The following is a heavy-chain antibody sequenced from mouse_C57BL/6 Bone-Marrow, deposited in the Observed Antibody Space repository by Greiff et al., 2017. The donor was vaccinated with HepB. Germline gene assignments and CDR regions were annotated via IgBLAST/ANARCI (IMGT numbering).Heavy chain of an antibody. CDR2: IDPSDSYT. D-gene: IGHD1-1*01. CDR1: GYTFTSYW. V-gene: IGHV1-69*01. J-gene: IGHJ3*01. Sequence: VQLQQPGAELVMPGASVKLSCKASGYTFTSYWMHWVKQRPGQGLEWIGEIDPSDSYTNYNQKFKGKSTLTVDKSSSTAYMQLSSLTSEDSAVYYCERLYYGSSYPAWFAYWGQGTLVTVSA. CDR3: ERLYYGSSYPAWFAY.